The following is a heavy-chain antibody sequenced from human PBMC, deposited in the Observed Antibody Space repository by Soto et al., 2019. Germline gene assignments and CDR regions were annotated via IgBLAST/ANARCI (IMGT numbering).Heavy chain of an antibody. CDR2: IKNKASSYNT. J-gene: IGHJ4*02. D-gene: IGHD6-13*01. CDR3: TPMRLGSSPCSHY. V-gene: IGHV3-72*01. Sequence: EVQLVESGGGLVQPGGSLRLSCAASGFTFSDHYMDWVRQAPGKGLEWVGGIKNKASSYNTAYSAPGKGRIIISRDDSKNTAFQQKNRLKTDDTTVFYCTPMRLGSSPCSHYWGQGILVTVSS. CDR1: GFTFSDHY.